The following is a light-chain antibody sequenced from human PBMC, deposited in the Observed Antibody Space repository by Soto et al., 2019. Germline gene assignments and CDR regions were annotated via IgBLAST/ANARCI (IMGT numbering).Light chain of an antibody. CDR3: SSYTSSSTWV. J-gene: IGLJ3*02. CDR1: SSDVGGYNY. CDR2: EVS. Sequence: QSVLTQPASVSGSPGQSITISCTGTSSDVGGYNYVSWYQQHPGNAPKLMIYEVSKRPSGVSNRFSGSKSGNTASLTISGLQAEDEADYYCSSYTSSSTWVFGGGTQLTVL. V-gene: IGLV2-14*01.